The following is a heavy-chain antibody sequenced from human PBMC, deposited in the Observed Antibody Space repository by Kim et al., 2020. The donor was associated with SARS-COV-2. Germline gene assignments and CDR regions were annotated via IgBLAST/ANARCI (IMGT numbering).Heavy chain of an antibody. Sequence: GGSLRLSCAASGFTFSSYGMHWVRQAPGKGLEWVAVIWYDGSNKYYADSVKGRFTISRDNSKNTLYLQMNSLRAEDTAVYYCLTIAAAGTREDYWGQGTLVTVPS. V-gene: IGHV3-33*01. CDR1: GFTFSSYG. D-gene: IGHD6-13*01. J-gene: IGHJ4*02. CDR2: IWYDGSNK. CDR3: LTIAAAGTREDY.